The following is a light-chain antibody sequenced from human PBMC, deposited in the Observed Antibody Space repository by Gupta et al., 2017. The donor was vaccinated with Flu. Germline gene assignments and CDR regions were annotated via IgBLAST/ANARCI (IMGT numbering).Light chain of an antibody. CDR2: END. CDR3: GTWDDSLYTVL. Sequence: VTISCSGGSSNIGKKYVSWYQQLPGTAPKLLIYENDKRPSGIPDRFSGSKSGTSATLGITGLQTGDEADYYCGTWDDSLYTVLFGGGTKLTVL. V-gene: IGLV1-51*02. CDR1: SSNIGKKY. J-gene: IGLJ3*02.